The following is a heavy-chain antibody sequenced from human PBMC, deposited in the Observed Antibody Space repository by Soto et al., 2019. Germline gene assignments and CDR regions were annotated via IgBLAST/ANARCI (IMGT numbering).Heavy chain of an antibody. D-gene: IGHD4-17*01. CDR1: GLTFSSYA. CDR2: IGGSTSST. V-gene: IGHV3-23*01. Sequence: EVQLLESGGGSVRPGGSLRLSFAASGLTFSSYAMTWVRQAPGKGLEWVSVIGGSTSSTYYADSVKGRFTISRDNSKNTLYLQMNSMRAEDTAVYYCAKDLYGDYGATGEDWGQGTLVTVSS. J-gene: IGHJ4*02. CDR3: AKDLYGDYGATGED.